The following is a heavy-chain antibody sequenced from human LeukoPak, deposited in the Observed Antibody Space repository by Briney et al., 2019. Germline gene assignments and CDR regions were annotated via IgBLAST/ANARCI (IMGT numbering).Heavy chain of an antibody. CDR1: GGSNSSSSYY. CDR2: IYYSGST. D-gene: IGHD1-26*01. V-gene: IGHV4-39*01. J-gene: IGHJ4*02. CDR3: ARLSGSYSLSAYYFDY. Sequence: SETLSLTCTVSGGSNSSSSYYWGWIRQPPGTGLEWIGSIYYSGSTYYNPSLKSRVTISVDTSKNQFSLKLSSVTAADTAVYYCARLSGSYSLSAYYFDYWGQGTLVTVSS.